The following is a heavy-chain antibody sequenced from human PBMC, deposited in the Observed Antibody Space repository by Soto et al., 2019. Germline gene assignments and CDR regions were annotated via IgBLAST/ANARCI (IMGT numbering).Heavy chain of an antibody. CDR2: IYPGDSDT. Sequence: CKGSGYSFTNYWIAWVRQMPGKGLEWMGIIYPGDSDTRYSPSFQGQVTISADKSISTAYLQWSSLKASDTAIYYCARRSTMLSFDSWGQGTLVTVSS. D-gene: IGHD3-10*01. CDR1: GYSFTNYW. CDR3: ARRSTMLSFDS. V-gene: IGHV5-51*01. J-gene: IGHJ5*01.